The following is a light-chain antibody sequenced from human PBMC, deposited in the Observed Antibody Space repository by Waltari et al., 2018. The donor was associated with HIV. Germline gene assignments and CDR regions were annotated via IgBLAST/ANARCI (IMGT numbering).Light chain of an antibody. CDR2: EDN. CDR1: TSNVGRYY. J-gene: IGLJ2*01. Sequence: QSVLTQPPSVSAAPGQQVSISCSGSTSNVGRYYVSWYQQFPGAAPKLLIYEDNNRSSGIPDRFSGSKSGTSATLGITGLQPGDEADYYCETWDSSLSAVVFGGGTKLTVL. CDR3: ETWDSSLSAVV. V-gene: IGLV1-51*01.